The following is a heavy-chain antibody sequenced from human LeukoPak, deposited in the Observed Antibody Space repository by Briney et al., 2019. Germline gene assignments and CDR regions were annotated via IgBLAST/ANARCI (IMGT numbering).Heavy chain of an antibody. D-gene: IGHD2/OR15-2a*01. CDR1: GITFSSYS. V-gene: IGHV3-23*01. Sequence: GGSLRLSCAASGITFSSYSMNWVRQAPGKGLDWVSGITSTGGTTYYADSVQDRFTISRDNSRNTLYLQMNSLRAEDTAVYYCAKDGRNSPLMWGQGTVVSVSS. CDR2: ITSTGGTT. J-gene: IGHJ3*02. CDR3: AKDGRNSPLM.